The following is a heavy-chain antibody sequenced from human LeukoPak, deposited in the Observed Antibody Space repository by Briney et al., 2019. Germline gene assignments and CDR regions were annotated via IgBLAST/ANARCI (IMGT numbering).Heavy chain of an antibody. CDR1: GFTFSSKW. V-gene: IGHV3-30*18. J-gene: IGHJ4*02. CDR2: ISYDGSNK. D-gene: IGHD3-22*01. CDR3: AKSYYYDSSGYYGPFDY. Sequence: GGSLRLSCAASGFTFSSKWMSWVRQAPGKGLEWVAVISYDGSNKYYADSVKGRFTISRDNSKNTLYLQMNSLRAEDTAVYYCAKSYYYDSSGYYGPFDYWGQGTLVTVSS.